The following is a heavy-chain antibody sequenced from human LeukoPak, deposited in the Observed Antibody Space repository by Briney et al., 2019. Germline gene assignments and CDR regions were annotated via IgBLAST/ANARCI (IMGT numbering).Heavy chain of an antibody. V-gene: IGHV6-1*01. Sequence: QTLSLTCALSRDSVSSNSATWHWIRQSPSRGVEWLGRTYYRSKWNNDYAVSVKSRITINPDTSKNQFSLHLNSVTPEDTAVYYCARARHHNIYWYFDVWGRGTLVTVSS. CDR2: TYYRSKWNN. CDR1: RDSVSSNSAT. J-gene: IGHJ2*01. D-gene: IGHD1-14*01. CDR3: ARARHHNIYWYFDV.